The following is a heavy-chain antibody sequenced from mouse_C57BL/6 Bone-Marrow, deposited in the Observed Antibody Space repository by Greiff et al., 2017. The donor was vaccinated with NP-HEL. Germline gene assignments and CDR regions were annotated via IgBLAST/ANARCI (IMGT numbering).Heavy chain of an antibody. CDR1: GFTFTDYY. Sequence: EVQLQESGGGLVQPGGSLRLSCATSGFTFTDYYMSWVRQPPGKALEWLGFIRNKANGYTTEYSASVKGRFTISRDNSQSILYLQMNTLRAEDSATYYWARHYYGYYDYWGQGTTLTVSS. V-gene: IGHV7-3*02. D-gene: IGHD1-1*01. CDR2: IRNKANGYTT. J-gene: IGHJ2*01. CDR3: ARHYYGYYDY.